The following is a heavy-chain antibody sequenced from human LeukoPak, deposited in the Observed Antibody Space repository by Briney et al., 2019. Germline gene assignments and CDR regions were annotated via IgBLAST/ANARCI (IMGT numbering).Heavy chain of an antibody. CDR1: GYTFTSYD. CDR3: ARGAYGSGKQTTRGSHYYYMDV. CDR2: MNPNSGNT. J-gene: IGHJ6*03. V-gene: IGHV1-8*03. D-gene: IGHD3-10*01. Sequence: GASVKVSCKASGYTFTSYDINWVRQATGQGLEWMGWMNPNSGNTGYAQKFQGRVTITRNTSISTAYMELSSLRSDDTAVYYCARGAYGSGKQTTRGSHYYYMDVWGKGTTVTVSS.